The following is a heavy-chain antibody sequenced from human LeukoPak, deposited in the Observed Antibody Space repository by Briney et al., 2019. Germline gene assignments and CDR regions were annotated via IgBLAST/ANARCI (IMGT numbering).Heavy chain of an antibody. CDR2: ISSSGSKK. Sequence: GGSLRLSCAASGFTFSSYSMNWVRQAPGKGLEWVSPISSSGSKKYYADSVKGRFTISRDNARNSLYLQMNSLRAEDTAVYYCARGTPLYPLIYNYANILDAWGKGTTVTVSS. CDR1: GFTFSSYS. V-gene: IGHV3-21*01. J-gene: IGHJ6*04. D-gene: IGHD1-1*01. CDR3: ARGTPLYPLIYNYANILDA.